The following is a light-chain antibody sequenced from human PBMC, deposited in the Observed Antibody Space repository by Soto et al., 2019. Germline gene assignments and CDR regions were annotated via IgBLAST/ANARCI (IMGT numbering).Light chain of an antibody. V-gene: IGKV3-11*01. J-gene: IGKJ1*01. CDR3: QHYNSYSEA. Sequence: EIVLTQSPATLSLSPGERATLSCRASQGIGSSLAWYQQKPGQAPRLLIFRASDRPTAIPDRFSGSGSGTEFTLTISSLQPDDFATYYCQHYNSYSEAFGQGTKVELK. CDR1: QGIGSS. CDR2: RAS.